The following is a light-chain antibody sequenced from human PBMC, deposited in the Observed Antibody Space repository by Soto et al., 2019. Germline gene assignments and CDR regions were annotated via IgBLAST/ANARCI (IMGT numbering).Light chain of an antibody. V-gene: IGKV3-20*01. CDR2: GAS. Sequence: ENVLTQSPGTLSLSPGERATLSCRASQSVSSSYLTWYQQKPGQAPRLLIYGASSRATNIPERFSGSGSGTYFPLTISRVESEDFAVYYYQQYDSSPVTFGQGTKLEIK. CDR1: QSVSSSY. CDR3: QQYDSSPVT. J-gene: IGKJ2*01.